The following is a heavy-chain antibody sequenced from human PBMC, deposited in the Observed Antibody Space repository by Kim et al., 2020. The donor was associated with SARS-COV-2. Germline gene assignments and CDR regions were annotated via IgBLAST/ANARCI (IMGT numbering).Heavy chain of an antibody. V-gene: IGHV1-69*01. Sequence: IFGTANYAQKFKGRVTITADESTSTAYMELSSLRSEDTAVYYCARDTQGPWGQGTLVTVSS. J-gene: IGHJ5*02. CDR3: ARDTQGP. CDR2: IFGTA.